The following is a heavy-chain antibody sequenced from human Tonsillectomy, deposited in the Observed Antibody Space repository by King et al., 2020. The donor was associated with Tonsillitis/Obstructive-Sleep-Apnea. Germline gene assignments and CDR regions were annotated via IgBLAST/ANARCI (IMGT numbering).Heavy chain of an antibody. D-gene: IGHD3-3*01. CDR3: ARDGGGSDFWSGYIIDY. CDR1: GFTVSSNY. CDR2: IYSGGST. J-gene: IGHJ4*02. V-gene: IGHV3-66*01. Sequence: VQLVESGGGLVQPGGSLRLSCAASGFTVSSNYMSWVRQAPGKGLEWVSVIYSGGSTYYADSVKGRFTISRDNSKNTLYLQMNSLRAEDTAVYYCARDGGGSDFWSGYIIDYWGQGTLVTVSS.